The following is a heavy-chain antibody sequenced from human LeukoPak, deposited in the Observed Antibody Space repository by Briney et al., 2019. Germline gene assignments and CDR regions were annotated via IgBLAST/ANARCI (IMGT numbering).Heavy chain of an antibody. CDR2: INHSGST. CDR3: ARGLRQDRYCSGGSCYMFDP. V-gene: IGHV4-34*01. Sequence: SETLSLTCAVYGGSFSGYYWSWIRQPPGKGLEWIGEINHSGSTNYNPSLKSRVTISVDTSKNQFSLKLSSVTAADTAVYYCARGLRQDRYCSGGSCYMFDPWGQGTLVTVSS. D-gene: IGHD2-15*01. CDR1: GGSFSGYY. J-gene: IGHJ5*02.